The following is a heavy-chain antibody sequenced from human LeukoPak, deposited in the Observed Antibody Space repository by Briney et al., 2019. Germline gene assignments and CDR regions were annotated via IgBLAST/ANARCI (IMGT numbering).Heavy chain of an antibody. V-gene: IGHV5-51*01. CDR2: IYPVDSDI. J-gene: IGHJ1*01. CDR1: GYSFTNYW. Sequence: GESLKISCKGSGYSFTNYWIGWVCQMPGKGLEWMGIIYPVDSDIRYSPSFQGQVTISADKSISTAYLQWSSLKASDTAMYYCARPKSYCSGGICYPEYFHHWGQGTLVTVSS. D-gene: IGHD2-15*01. CDR3: ARPKSYCSGGICYPEYFHH.